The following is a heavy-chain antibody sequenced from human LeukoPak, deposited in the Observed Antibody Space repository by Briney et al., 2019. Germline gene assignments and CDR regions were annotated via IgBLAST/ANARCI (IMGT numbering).Heavy chain of an antibody. CDR3: ARDLGSIVDY. D-gene: IGHD3-10*01. CDR1: KFTFSSYS. Sequence: GGSLRLSRAASKFTFSSYSMNWVRRAPGKGLEWVSSISSSSSYIYYADSVKGRFTISRDNAKNSLYLQMNSLRAEDTAVYYCARDLGSIVDYWGQGTLVTVSS. CDR2: ISSSSSYI. V-gene: IGHV3-21*01. J-gene: IGHJ4*02.